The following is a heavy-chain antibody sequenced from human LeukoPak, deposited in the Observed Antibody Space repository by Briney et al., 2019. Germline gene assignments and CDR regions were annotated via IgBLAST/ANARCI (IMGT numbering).Heavy chain of an antibody. CDR3: ATDDYRGLGH. D-gene: IGHD4-11*01. CDR1: GITFSNYW. V-gene: IGHV3-74*01. Sequence: GGSLRLSCAASGITFSNYWMHWVRQAPGKGLVWVSHIIQDGSSTFYADSVKGRFTISRDNAKNTLYLQMNGLRAEDTAVYYCATDDYRGLGHWGQGTLVTVSS. CDR2: IIQDGSST. J-gene: IGHJ4*02.